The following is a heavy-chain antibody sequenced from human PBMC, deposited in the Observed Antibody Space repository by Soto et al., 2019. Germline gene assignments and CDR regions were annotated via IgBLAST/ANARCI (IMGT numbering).Heavy chain of an antibody. Sequence: QVQLVESGGGVVQSGRSLRLSSAASGFTFSSYTMHWVRQAPGKGLEWVALISYDGSNKYYADSVKGRFTISRDNSKNTLYLQMNSLRAEDTAVYYCAREGMHSSGHDAFDIWGQGTMVTVSS. CDR3: AREGMHSSGHDAFDI. V-gene: IGHV3-30-3*01. J-gene: IGHJ3*02. D-gene: IGHD6-19*01. CDR2: ISYDGSNK. CDR1: GFTFSSYT.